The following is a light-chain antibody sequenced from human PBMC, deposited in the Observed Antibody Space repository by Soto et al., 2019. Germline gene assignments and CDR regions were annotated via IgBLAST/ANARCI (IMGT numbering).Light chain of an antibody. V-gene: IGKV1-6*01. CDR1: QGIRRD. CDR3: LHDYNFPRT. J-gene: IGKJ1*01. Sequence: AIQMTQSPSSLSASVGDTVTITCRASQGIRRDLSWYQQKPGKAPNLLIYSASELQNGVPSRFRGGGSGTDFTLTISGLQPEDFVADYWLHDYNFPRTFGQGTKVEI. CDR2: SAS.